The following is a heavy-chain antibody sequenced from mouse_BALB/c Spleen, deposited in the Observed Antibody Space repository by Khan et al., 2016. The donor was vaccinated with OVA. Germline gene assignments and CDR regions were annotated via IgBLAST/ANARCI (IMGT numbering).Heavy chain of an antibody. Sequence: VQLQQSGADFVKPGASVKLSCTASGFNSKDTYMHWINQRPQQGRGWIGRIDPANGDVKYDPKFQDKATIAADASSNTADLQLSSLTSEDTAVYYCLGGAYCGLFAYWGQGTLVSVSA. J-gene: IGHJ3*01. CDR2: IDPANGDV. CDR1: GFNSKDTY. CDR3: LGGAYCGLFAY. D-gene: IGHD2-10*01. V-gene: IGHV14-3*02.